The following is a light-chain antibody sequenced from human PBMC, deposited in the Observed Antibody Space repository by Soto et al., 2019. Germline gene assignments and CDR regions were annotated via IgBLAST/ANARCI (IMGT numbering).Light chain of an antibody. Sequence: EIVLTQSPGTLSLSPGERATLSCRASQSVSSSYLAWYQQKPGQAPRLLIYGTSGRATGIPDRFSGSGSVTDFTLTISRLEPEDFAVYYCQQYGSSITFGQGTRLEIK. CDR1: QSVSSSY. J-gene: IGKJ5*01. CDR3: QQYGSSIT. V-gene: IGKV3-20*01. CDR2: GTS.